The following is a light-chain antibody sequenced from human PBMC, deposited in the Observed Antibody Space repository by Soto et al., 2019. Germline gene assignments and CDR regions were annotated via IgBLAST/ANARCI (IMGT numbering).Light chain of an antibody. J-gene: IGKJ1*01. CDR3: QQTYTTPWT. Sequence: DIQMTQSPSSLSTSVGERVTITCRASQSISTFLNWYQQKPGKAPKLLIYDASSLQGGVPSRFSGGGSGTDFTLTITSLQPEDFATYYCQQTYTTPWTFGQGTKVEIK. V-gene: IGKV1-39*01. CDR1: QSISTF. CDR2: DAS.